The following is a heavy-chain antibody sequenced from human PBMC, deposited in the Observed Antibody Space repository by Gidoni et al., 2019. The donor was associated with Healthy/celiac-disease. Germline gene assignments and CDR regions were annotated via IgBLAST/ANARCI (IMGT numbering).Heavy chain of an antibody. V-gene: IGHV1-69*12. CDR2: IIPIFGTA. CDR1: GGTFSSYA. J-gene: IGHJ6*02. Sequence: QVQLVQSGAEVKKPGSSVKVSCKASGGTFSSYAISWVRQAPGQGLEWMGGIIPIFGTANYAQKCQGRVTITADESTSTAYMELSSLRSEDTAVYYCAREGNDIGRLYYYYGMDVWGQGTTVTVSS. D-gene: IGHD2-15*01. CDR3: AREGNDIGRLYYYYGMDV.